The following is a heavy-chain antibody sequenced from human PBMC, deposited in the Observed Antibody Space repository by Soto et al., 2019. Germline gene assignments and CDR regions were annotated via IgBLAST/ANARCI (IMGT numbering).Heavy chain of an antibody. V-gene: IGHV1-2*04. Sequence: QVQLVQSGAEVKKPGASVKVSCKASGYTFTGYYMHWVRQAPGQGLEWMGWINPNSGGTNYAQKFQGWVTMTRDTSISTAYMELSRLRSDDTAVYYCARGSGHSSSLYWYFDYWGQGTLVTVSS. CDR2: INPNSGGT. CDR3: ARGSGHSSSLYWYFDY. CDR1: GYTFTGYY. J-gene: IGHJ4*02. D-gene: IGHD6-13*01.